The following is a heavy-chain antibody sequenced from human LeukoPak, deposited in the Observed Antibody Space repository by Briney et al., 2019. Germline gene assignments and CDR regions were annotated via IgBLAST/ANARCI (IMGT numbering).Heavy chain of an antibody. V-gene: IGHV1-18*01. CDR3: ATFPLYYYDSSGYYSMGSPFDY. Sequence: ASVTVSCKASGYTFTSYGISWVRQAPGQGLEWMGWISAYNGNTNYAQKLQGRVTMTTDTSTSTAYMELRSLRSDDTAVYYCATFPLYYYDSSGYYSMGSPFDYWGQGTLVTVSS. J-gene: IGHJ4*02. CDR2: ISAYNGNT. D-gene: IGHD3-22*01. CDR1: GYTFTSYG.